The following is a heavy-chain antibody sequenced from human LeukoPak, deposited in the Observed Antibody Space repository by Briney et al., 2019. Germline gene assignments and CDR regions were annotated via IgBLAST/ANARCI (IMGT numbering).Heavy chain of an antibody. Sequence: SETLSLTCTVSGGSISSYSWSWIRQPPGKGLEWIGYIYHSGSTYYNPSLKSRVTISVDRSKNQFSLKLSSVTAADTAVYYCARGSSGWYEGGSSFDYWGQGTLVTVSS. CDR3: ARGSSGWYEGGSSFDY. CDR2: IYHSGST. CDR1: GGSISSYS. V-gene: IGHV4-59*01. J-gene: IGHJ4*02. D-gene: IGHD6-19*01.